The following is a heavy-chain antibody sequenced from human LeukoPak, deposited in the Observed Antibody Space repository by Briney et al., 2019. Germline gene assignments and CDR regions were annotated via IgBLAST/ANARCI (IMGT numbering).Heavy chain of an antibody. Sequence: GGSLRLSCAASGFTFSRNYMNWVRQAPGKGLEWVSLLSSTGNTSYAVSVKGLFTISRHNSKNTLYLQVNSLRREDAAMYYCARWRPIDGYYIWGQGKMAIVSS. D-gene: IGHD3-3*01. CDR3: ARWRPIDGYYI. CDR1: GFTFSRNY. CDR2: LSSTGNT. J-gene: IGHJ3*02. V-gene: IGHV3-53*04.